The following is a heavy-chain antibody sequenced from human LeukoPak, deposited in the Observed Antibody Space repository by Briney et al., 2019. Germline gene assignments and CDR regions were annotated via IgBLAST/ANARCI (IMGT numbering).Heavy chain of an antibody. CDR1: GGSISSGGYY. CDR3: ARLNGRGYYMDV. V-gene: IGHV4-31*03. J-gene: IGHJ6*03. D-gene: IGHD2-8*01. Sequence: SETLSLTCTVSGGSISSGGYYWSWIRQHPGKGLEWIGYIYYSGSTYYNPSLKSRVTISVDTSKNQFPLKLSSVTAADTAVYYCARLNGRGYYMDVWGKGTTVTVSS. CDR2: IYYSGST.